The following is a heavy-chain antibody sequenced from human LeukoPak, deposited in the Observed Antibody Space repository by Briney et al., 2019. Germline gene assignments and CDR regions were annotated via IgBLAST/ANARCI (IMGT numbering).Heavy chain of an antibody. CDR3: VGWGLSETYVIFDY. Sequence: PSETLSLTCTVSGYSISSGYYWGWIRQPPGKGLEWIGSIYHSGSTNYNPSLKSRVTISVDTSKNQFSLRLSSVTAADTAVYYCVGWGLSETYVIFDYWGQGTLVTVSS. J-gene: IGHJ4*02. V-gene: IGHV4-38-2*02. CDR2: IYHSGST. CDR1: GYSISSGYY. D-gene: IGHD3-10*01.